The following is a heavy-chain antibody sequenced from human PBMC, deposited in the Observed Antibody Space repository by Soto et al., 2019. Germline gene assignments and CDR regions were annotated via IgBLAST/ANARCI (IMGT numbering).Heavy chain of an antibody. CDR1: GFTVSSNY. D-gene: IGHD3-22*01. J-gene: IGHJ4*02. CDR2: IYSGGST. CDR3: ARDYYDSSGYYYYFDY. V-gene: IGHV3-53*01. Sequence: GGSLRLSCAASGFTVSSNYMSWVRQAPGKGLEWVSVIYSGGSTYYADSVKGRFTISRDNSKNTLYLQMNSLRAEDTAVYYCARDYYDSSGYYYYFDYWGQGTLVTVSS.